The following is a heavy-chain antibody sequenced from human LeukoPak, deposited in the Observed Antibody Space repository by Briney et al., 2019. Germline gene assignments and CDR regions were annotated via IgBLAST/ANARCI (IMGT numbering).Heavy chain of an antibody. CDR2: INVGNGNT. CDR3: ALATGYSYVELPDY. D-gene: IGHD5-18*01. J-gene: IGHJ4*02. CDR1: GYTFTRYA. V-gene: IGHV1-3*01. Sequence: GASVKVSCKASGYTFTRYAMHWVRQAPRQRLEWMGWINVGNGNTRYSQKFQGRVTITRDTSASTGYMELISLRSEDTAVYYCALATGYSYVELPDYWGQGTLVIVSS.